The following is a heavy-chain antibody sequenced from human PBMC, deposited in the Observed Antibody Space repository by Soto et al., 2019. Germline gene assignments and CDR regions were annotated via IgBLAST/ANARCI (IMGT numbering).Heavy chain of an antibody. CDR2: RHDTGSA. D-gene: IGHD3-22*01. J-gene: IGHJ4*02. CDR1: GDSISGHY. CDR3: ARVLVELVITTEGPFFDF. Sequence: QVQLQESGPGLVKPSEILSLTCSVSGDSISGHYWSWIRQSPGKGLEWIGHRHDTGSAKYNPTLESRVTISVDTSKNQFFLKLTSVTAADTAVYYCARVLVELVITTEGPFFDFWGQGTLATVSS. V-gene: IGHV4-59*11.